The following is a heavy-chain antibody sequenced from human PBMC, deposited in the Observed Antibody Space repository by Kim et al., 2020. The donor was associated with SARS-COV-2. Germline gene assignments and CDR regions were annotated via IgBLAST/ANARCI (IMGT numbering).Heavy chain of an antibody. CDR3: AKGARYSGTWYVDF. CDR2: ISGESINI. J-gene: IGHJ4*02. Sequence: GGSLRLSCAVYGISMRDYAMAWVRQSPGRGLEWVSSISGESINIYYADSVRGRFTISRDDSKNILYLQMDSLRPEDTAVYYCAKGARYSGTWYVDFWGPGPLVTASS. CDR1: GISMRDYA. D-gene: IGHD1-26*01. V-gene: IGHV3-23*01.